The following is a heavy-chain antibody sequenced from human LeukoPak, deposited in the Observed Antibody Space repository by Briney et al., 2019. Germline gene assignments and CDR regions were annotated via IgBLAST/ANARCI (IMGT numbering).Heavy chain of an antibody. CDR1: GFTFSSYW. J-gene: IGHJ6*02. CDR2: ISYDGSNK. CDR3: ASQGGLLWFGELSGGMDV. Sequence: GGSLRLSCAASGFTFSSYWMNWARQAPGKGLEWVAFISYDGSNKYYADSVKGRFTISRDNSKNTLYLQMNSLRAEDTAVYYCASQGGLLWFGELSGGMDVWGQGTTVTVSS. D-gene: IGHD3-10*01. V-gene: IGHV3-30-3*01.